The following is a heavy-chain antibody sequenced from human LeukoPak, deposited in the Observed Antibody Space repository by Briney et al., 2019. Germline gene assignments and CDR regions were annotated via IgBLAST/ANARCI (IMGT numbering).Heavy chain of an antibody. CDR2: ISGSGGST. CDR3: AKDRGIQLWSDY. V-gene: IGHV3-23*01. D-gene: IGHD5-18*01. Sequence: PGGSLRLSCAASGFTFSIHGMNWVRQAPGKGLEWVSAISGSGGSTYYADSVKGRFTISRDNSKNTLYLQMNSLRAEDTAVYYCAKDRGIQLWSDYWGQGTLVTVSS. J-gene: IGHJ4*02. CDR1: GFTFSIHG.